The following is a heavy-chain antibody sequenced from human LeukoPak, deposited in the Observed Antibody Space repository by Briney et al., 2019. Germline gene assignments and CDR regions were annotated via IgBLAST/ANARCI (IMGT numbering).Heavy chain of an antibody. J-gene: IGHJ4*02. CDR1: GYTFTDYY. V-gene: IGHV1-2*02. D-gene: IGHD4-23*01. CDR2: INPDSGGT. Sequence: GASVKVSCKASGYTFTDYYMHWVRQAPGQGLEWMGWINPDSGGTNYAQNFQGRVTMTRDTSVSTAYMELGRLRSDDTAVYYCARPFIETPSLGALDYWGQGTLVTVSS. CDR3: ARPFIETPSLGALDY.